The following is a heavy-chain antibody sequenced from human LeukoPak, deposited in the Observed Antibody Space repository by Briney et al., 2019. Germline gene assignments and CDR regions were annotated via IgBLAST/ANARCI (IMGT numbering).Heavy chain of an antibody. CDR3: ARWTKNYFDY. Sequence: PSETLSLTCSVSGGSISSDCFYWGWIRQPPGKGLEWIGSTYYSGSTYYNPSLKSRVTISVDTSKNQFSLKLSSVTAADTAVYYCARWTKNYFDYWGQGTLVTVSS. CDR2: TYYSGST. V-gene: IGHV4-39*01. J-gene: IGHJ4*02. D-gene: IGHD3/OR15-3a*01. CDR1: GGSISSDCFY.